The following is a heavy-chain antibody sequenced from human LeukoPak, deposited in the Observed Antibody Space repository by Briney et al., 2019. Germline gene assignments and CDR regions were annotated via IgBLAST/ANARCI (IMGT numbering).Heavy chain of an antibody. J-gene: IGHJ4*02. Sequence: PGGSLRLSCAASGFTFSSYAMSWVRQAPGKGLEWVSAISGSGGSTYYADSVKGRFTISRDNSKNTLYLQMNSLRAEDTAVYYCAKDGSFFGEGYYFDYWGQGTLVTVSS. V-gene: IGHV3-23*01. CDR3: AKDGSFFGEGYYFDY. CDR2: ISGSGGST. CDR1: GFTFSSYA. D-gene: IGHD3-3*01.